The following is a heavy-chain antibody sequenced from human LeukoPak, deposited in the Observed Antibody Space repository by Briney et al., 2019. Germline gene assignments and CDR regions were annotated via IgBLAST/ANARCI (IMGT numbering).Heavy chain of an antibody. Sequence: GGSLRLSCAASGFTFSSYWMSRVRQVPGKGLVWASRINSDGSSIAYADSVKGRFTISRDNGKDTLYLQMNGLRAEDTGVYYCAALDHGHDYWGQGTLVTVSS. CDR1: GFTFSSYW. CDR3: AALDHGHDY. J-gene: IGHJ4*02. V-gene: IGHV3-74*01. CDR2: INSDGSSI.